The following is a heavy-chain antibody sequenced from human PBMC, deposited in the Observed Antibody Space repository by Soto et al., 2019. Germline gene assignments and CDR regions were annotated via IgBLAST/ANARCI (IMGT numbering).Heavy chain of an antibody. CDR1: GGSISSSSYY. CDR2: IYYSGST. V-gene: IGHV4-31*03. D-gene: IGHD3-3*01. Sequence: SETLSLTCTVSGGSISSSSYYWSWIRQHPGKGLEWIGYIYYSGSTYYSPSLRSRVSISVDTSKNQFSLKLSSVTAADTAVYYCARHPGVDFWSGYYIDYWGQGTLVTVSS. J-gene: IGHJ4*02. CDR3: ARHPGVDFWSGYYIDY.